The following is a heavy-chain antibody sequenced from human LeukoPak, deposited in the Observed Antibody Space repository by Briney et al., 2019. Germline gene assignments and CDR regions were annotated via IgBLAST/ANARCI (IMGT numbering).Heavy chain of an antibody. CDR1: GGSLSSYY. D-gene: IGHD3-10*02. V-gene: IGHV4-39*01. CDR3: ARHPLKAYVSDWFDP. Sequence: PSDTLSLTCTVSGGSLSSYYWGWLRQPPGKGRECIATIFYSGSTCHNPSLKSRVTISVDTSKSQFSLKMSSVTAADTAVYFCARHPLKAYVSDWFDPWGQGTLVTVSS. J-gene: IGHJ5*02. CDR2: IFYSGST.